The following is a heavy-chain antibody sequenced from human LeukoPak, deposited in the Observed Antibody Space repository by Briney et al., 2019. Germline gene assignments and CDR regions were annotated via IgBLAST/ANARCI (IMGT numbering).Heavy chain of an antibody. CDR2: IIPIFGTA. CDR3: ARQGWRPYYYYYMDV. J-gene: IGHJ6*03. Sequence: SVKVSCKASGGTFSSYAISWVRQAPGQGLEWMGRIIPIFGTANYAQKFQGRVTITTDESTSTAFMELSSLRSEDTAVYYCARQGWRPYYYYYMDVWGKGATVTVSS. V-gene: IGHV1-69*05. D-gene: IGHD2-15*01. CDR1: GGTFSSYA.